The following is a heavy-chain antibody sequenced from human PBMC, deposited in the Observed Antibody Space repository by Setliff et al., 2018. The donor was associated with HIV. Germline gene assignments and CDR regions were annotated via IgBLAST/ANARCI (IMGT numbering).Heavy chain of an antibody. J-gene: IGHJ6*03. V-gene: IGHV4-39*07. CDR2: MYYSGTT. D-gene: IGHD5-18*01. CDR3: ARGSRGYSYAYYYYYMDV. Sequence: SETLSLTCTVSGDPISSGSYYWDWIRQPPGKGLEWIGSMYYSGTTYYNPSLKSRVTISVDTSKNQFSLKLSSVTAADTAVYYCARGSRGYSYAYYYYYMDVWGKGTTVTVSS. CDR1: GDPISSGSYY.